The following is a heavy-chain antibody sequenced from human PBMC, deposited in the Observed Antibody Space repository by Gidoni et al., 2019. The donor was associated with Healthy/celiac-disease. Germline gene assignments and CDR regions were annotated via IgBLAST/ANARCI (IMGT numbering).Heavy chain of an antibody. CDR3: ARARDYDFWSGYKGCWFDP. D-gene: IGHD3-3*01. J-gene: IGHJ5*02. V-gene: IGHV5-51*01. Sequence: EVQLVQSGAEVKKPGESLKISCKGSGYSFTSYWIGWVRQMPGKGLEWMGIIYPGDSDTRYSPSFQGQVTISADKSISTAYLQWSSLKASDTAMYYCARARDYDFWSGYKGCWFDPWGQGTLVTVSS. CDR1: GYSFTSYW. CDR2: IYPGDSDT.